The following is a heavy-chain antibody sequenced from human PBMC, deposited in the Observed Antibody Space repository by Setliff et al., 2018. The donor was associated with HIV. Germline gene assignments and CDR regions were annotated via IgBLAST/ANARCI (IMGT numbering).Heavy chain of an antibody. CDR1: GASITTGGYY. CDR2: IHDSGST. CDR3: AREIGVGDTTGFDH. V-gene: IGHV4-31*03. J-gene: IGHJ4*01. D-gene: IGHD1-26*01. Sequence: PLSLTCSVSGASITTGGYYWSWVRQHPGRGLEWIGYIHDSGSTYYNPSLKSRVTISIDTPKNHFSLNLTSVTAADTAVFYCAREIGVGDTTGFDHWGQGALVTVSS.